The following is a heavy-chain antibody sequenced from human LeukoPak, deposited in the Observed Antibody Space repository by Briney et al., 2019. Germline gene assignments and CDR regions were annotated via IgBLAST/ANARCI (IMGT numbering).Heavy chain of an antibody. J-gene: IGHJ4*02. CDR1: GYTFTTYA. CDR2: INAGNGNT. CDR3: ARGLPYYFDY. Sequence: GASVKVSCKASGYTFTTYAVHRVRQAPGQRLEWMGWINAGNGNTKYSQKFQGRVTITRDTSASTAYMELSSLRSEDTAVYYCARGLPYYFDYWGQGTLVTVSS. V-gene: IGHV1-3*01.